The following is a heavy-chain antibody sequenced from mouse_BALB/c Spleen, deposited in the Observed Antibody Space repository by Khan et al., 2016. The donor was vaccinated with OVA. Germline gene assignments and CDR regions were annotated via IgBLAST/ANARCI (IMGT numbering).Heavy chain of an antibody. CDR3: ARVSGK. V-gene: IGHV14-3*02. J-gene: IGHJ2*01. CDR2: IDPTNGNN. Sequence: VQLQQSGADLVKPGATVKLSCTASGLTIKDTYMHWLQQWPEQRLEWIGSIDPTNGNNKYHSTFQGKSTITADTSSNTAYLQISSLTSEDTAVYYCARVSGKWGQGTTLTVSS. CDR1: GLTIKDTY.